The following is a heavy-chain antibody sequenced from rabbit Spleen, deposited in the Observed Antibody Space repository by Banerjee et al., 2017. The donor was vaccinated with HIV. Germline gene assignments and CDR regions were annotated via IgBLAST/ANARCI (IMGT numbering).Heavy chain of an antibody. CDR2: IYAGSGNT. D-gene: IGHD4-2*01. J-gene: IGHJ3*01. CDR1: GFDFSTYY. V-gene: IGHV1S7*01. CDR3: ARLSFSTGSCF. Sequence: QLKETGGGLVQPGESLTLSCKASGFDFSTYYMSWVRQAPGKGLEWIGIIYAGSGNTDYASGVNGRFTISSDNAQNTVDLQMNGLTAADTATYFCARLSFSTGSCFWGQGTLVTVS.